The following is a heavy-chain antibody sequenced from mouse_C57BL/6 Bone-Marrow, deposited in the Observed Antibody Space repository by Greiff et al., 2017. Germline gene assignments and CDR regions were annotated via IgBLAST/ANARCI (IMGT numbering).Heavy chain of an antibody. CDR1: GYTFTRYW. J-gene: IGHJ2*01. D-gene: IGHD1-1*01. V-gene: IGHV1-64*01. CDR2: IHPNSGST. CDR3: AMPFHDYGSSYGY. Sequence: VQLQQPGAELVKPGASVKLSCKASGYTFTRYWMHWVKQRPGQGLEWIGMIHPNSGSTNYNEKFKSKATLTVDKSSSTAYMQLSSLTSEDSAVYYCAMPFHDYGSSYGYWGQGTTLTVSS.